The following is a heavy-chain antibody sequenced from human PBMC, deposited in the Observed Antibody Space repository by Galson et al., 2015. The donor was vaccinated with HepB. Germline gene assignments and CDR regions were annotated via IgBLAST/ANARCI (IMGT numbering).Heavy chain of an antibody. CDR1: GFTFSSYA. J-gene: IGHJ5*02. CDR3: ARDGSSSWYENWFDP. CDR2: ISYDGSNK. V-gene: IGHV3-30*04. D-gene: IGHD6-13*01. Sequence: SLRLSCAASGFTFSSYAMHWVRQAPGKGLEWVAVISYDGSNKYYADSVKGRFTISRDNSKNTLYLQMNSLRAEDTAVYYCARDGSSSWYENWFDPWGQGTLVTVSS.